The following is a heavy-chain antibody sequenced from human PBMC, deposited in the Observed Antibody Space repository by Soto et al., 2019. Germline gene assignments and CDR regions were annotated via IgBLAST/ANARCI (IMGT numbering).Heavy chain of an antibody. CDR3: ARDNMKNIVDV. D-gene: IGHD3-16*01. CDR2: IKQGGREK. Sequence: PGGSLRLSCAAPGFTFSSYWMSWVRQAPGKGPEWVANIKQGGREKYYVDSVKGRFTISRDNAKNSLYLQMNSLRAEDTAVYFCARDNMKNIVDVWGKGTTVTVSS. J-gene: IGHJ6*04. CDR1: GFTFSSYW. V-gene: IGHV3-7*01.